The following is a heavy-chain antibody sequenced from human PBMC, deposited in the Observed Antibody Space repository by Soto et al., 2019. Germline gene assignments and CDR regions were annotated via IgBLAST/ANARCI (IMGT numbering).Heavy chain of an antibody. Sequence: QVQLQESGPGLVKPSQTLSLTCTVSGGSISSGGYYWSWIRQHPGKGLEWIGYIYYSGSTYYTPSIMRRVTISVATSKNQFSLKLSSVTAADTAVYYCARSGYSCYGFDYWGQGTLVTVSS. CDR3: ARSGYSCYGFDY. CDR2: IYYSGST. CDR1: GGSISSGGYY. J-gene: IGHJ4*02. D-gene: IGHD5-12*01. V-gene: IGHV4-31*03.